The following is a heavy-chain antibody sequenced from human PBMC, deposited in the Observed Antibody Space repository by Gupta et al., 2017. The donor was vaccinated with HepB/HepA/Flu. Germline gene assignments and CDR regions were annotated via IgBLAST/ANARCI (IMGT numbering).Heavy chain of an antibody. CDR2: DYSGGST. J-gene: IGHJ6*02. D-gene: IGHD2-15*01. Sequence: EAHVVESAAALVERGWSRRLSCAASGFTVSSGYMRWVRKAAGKGLEWVSGDYSGGSTYYADFVKSRFTISRNNSKNTLYLQMSRLTAEDTAVYYCARDLGLPNGMDVCGQGTTVTVSS. CDR3: ARDLGLPNGMDV. CDR1: GFTVSSGY. V-gene: IGHV3-66*01.